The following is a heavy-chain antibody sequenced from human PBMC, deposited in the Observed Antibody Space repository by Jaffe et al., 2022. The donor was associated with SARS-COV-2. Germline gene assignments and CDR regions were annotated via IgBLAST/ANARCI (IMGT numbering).Heavy chain of an antibody. V-gene: IGHV3-30*18. J-gene: IGHJ2*01. CDR1: GFTFSGYA. D-gene: IGHD6-6*01. CDR2: ISYDGGSE. CDR3: AKSGTRIAAYSWYFDL. Sequence: QVQLVESGGDVVQPGRSLRLSCAASGFTFSGYAMHWVRQAPGKGLEWVAVISYDGGSEFYADSVKGRFSISRDNSKNTLYLQMNSLRVEDTAVYYCAKSGTRIAAYSWYFDLWGRGTLVTVSS.